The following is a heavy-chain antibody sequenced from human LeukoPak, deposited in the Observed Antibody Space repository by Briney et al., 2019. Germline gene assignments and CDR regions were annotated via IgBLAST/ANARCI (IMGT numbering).Heavy chain of an antibody. CDR2: IYYSGTT. CDR1: GGSISSSSYY. Sequence: SETLCLTCTVSGGSISSSSYYWDWIRQPPGKGLEWIGTIYYSGTTYYNPSLQSRVTISVDTSKNQFSLKLSSVTAADTAVYSCARRGTMVRGVRRRWPEDDAFDIWGQGTMVTVSS. D-gene: IGHD3-10*01. V-gene: IGHV4-39*07. J-gene: IGHJ3*02. CDR3: ARRGTMVRGVRRRWPEDDAFDI.